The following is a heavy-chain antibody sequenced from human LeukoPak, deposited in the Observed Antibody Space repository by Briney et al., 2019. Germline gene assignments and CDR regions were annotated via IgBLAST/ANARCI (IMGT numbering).Heavy chain of an antibody. CDR1: GFTFDDYG. V-gene: IGHV3-20*04. CDR2: TNWNGGST. Sequence: GGALRLSCAASGFTFDDYGMSGVRQAPGKGLEWVSGTNWNGGSTGYADSVKGRFTISTEYAKNPLYLQMNSLRAEDTALYYCARDFRWLTNYYFDYWAQGTLVTVFS. CDR3: ARDFRWLTNYYFDY. D-gene: IGHD6-19*01. J-gene: IGHJ4*02.